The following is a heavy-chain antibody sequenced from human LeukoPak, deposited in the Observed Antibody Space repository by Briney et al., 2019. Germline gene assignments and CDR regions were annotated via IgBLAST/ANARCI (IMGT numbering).Heavy chain of an antibody. J-gene: IGHJ6*02. D-gene: IGHD2-2*01. CDR1: GFTFSSYA. CDR3: ARDTPHIVVVPAAQYYYYYYGMDV. CDR2: ISGSGGST. Sequence: PGGSLRLSCAASGFTFSSYAMSWVRQAPGKGLEWVSAISGSGGSTYYADSVKGRFTISRDNSKNTLYLQMNSLRAEDTAVYYCARDTPHIVVVPAAQYYYYYYGMDVWGQGTTITVSS. V-gene: IGHV3-23*01.